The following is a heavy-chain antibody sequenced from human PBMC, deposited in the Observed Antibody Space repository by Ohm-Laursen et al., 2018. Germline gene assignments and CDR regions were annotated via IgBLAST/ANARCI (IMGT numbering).Heavy chain of an antibody. CDR3: ARDLSSSGWYSYYYDSSGYLPSSAFDY. CDR2: INPNSGGT. V-gene: IGHV1-2*02. D-gene: IGHD3-22*01. Sequence: SVKVSCNASGYTFTGYYMHWVRQAPGQGLEWMGWINPNSGGTNYAQKFQGRVTMTRDTSISTAYMELSRLRSDDTAVYYCARDLSSSGWYSYYYDSSGYLPSSAFDYWGQGTLVTVSS. J-gene: IGHJ4*02. CDR1: GYTFTGYY.